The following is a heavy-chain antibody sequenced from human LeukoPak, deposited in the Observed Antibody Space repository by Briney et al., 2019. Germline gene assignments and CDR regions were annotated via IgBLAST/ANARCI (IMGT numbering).Heavy chain of an antibody. CDR2: IYHSGRT. CDR1: EYSISSGYY. Sequence: SETLSLTCIVSEYSISSGYYWGWIRQPPGKGLEWIGSIYHSGRTYYSPSLKSRVTISVDTSKNQFSLRLRSVTAADTAVYYCARFLDYYDSSFSYYWGQGTLVTVSS. J-gene: IGHJ4*02. CDR3: ARFLDYYDSSFSYY. V-gene: IGHV4-38-2*02. D-gene: IGHD3-22*01.